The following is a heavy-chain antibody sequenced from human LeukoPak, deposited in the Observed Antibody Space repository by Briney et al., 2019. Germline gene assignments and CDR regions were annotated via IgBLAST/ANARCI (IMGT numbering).Heavy chain of an antibody. D-gene: IGHD4-17*01. V-gene: IGHV3-7*04. CDR2: IKQDGSER. Sequence: PGGSLRLSCAVSGFTFSSYWMSWVRQAPGKGLEWVANIKQDGSERYYVDSVKGRFTISRDNAKNSLYLQMNSLRAEDTAMYYCARTRCGEPADYWGQGTLVTVSS. CDR3: ARTRCGEPADY. J-gene: IGHJ4*02. CDR1: GFTFSSYW.